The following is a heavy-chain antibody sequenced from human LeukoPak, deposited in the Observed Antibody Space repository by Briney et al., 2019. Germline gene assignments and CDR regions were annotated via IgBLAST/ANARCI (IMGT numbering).Heavy chain of an antibody. D-gene: IGHD6-6*01. CDR1: GFTFSSYG. CDR2: IRYDGSNK. V-gene: IGHV3-30*02. Sequence: GGSLRLSCAASGFTFSSYGMHWVRQAPGKGLEWVTFIRYDGSNKYYAESVKGRFTISRGNSKNTLYLQMNSLRAEDTAVYYCAKAIHSSSSGVVDYWGQGTLVTVSS. CDR3: AKAIHSSSSGVVDY. J-gene: IGHJ4*02.